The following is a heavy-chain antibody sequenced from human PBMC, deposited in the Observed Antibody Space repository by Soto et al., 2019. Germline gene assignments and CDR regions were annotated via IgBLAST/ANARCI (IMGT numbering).Heavy chain of an antibody. V-gene: IGHV3-30-3*01. D-gene: IGHD5-12*01. J-gene: IGHJ4*02. CDR1: GFTFSRSA. CDR3: AREIVATIGFDY. Sequence: QVQLVESGGGVVQPGRSLRLSCAASGFTFSRSAMHWVRQAPGKGLEWVAVISYDGSDKHFADSVKGRFTISRDNSKNTLYLQMNSLRSEDTAVYYCAREIVATIGFDYWAQGALVTVSS. CDR2: ISYDGSDK.